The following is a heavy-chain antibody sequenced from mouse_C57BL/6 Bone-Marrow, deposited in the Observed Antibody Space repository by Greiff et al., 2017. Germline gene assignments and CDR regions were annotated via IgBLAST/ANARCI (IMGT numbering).Heavy chain of an antibody. CDR2: IAPSASET. Sequence: QVQLQQPGAELVRPGSSVKLSCKASGYTFTSYWMHWVKQRPIQGLEWIGNIAPSASETHYNQKFTDKATLTVDNSSSPAYMQLSSLTAEDSAVYYCARRDGNYPRYYAMDYWGQGTSVTVSS. CDR3: ARRDGNYPRYYAMDY. V-gene: IGHV1-52*01. J-gene: IGHJ4*01. CDR1: GYTFTSYW. D-gene: IGHD2-1*01.